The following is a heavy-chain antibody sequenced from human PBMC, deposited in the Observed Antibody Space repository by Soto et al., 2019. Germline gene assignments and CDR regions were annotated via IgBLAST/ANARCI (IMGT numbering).Heavy chain of an antibody. CDR3: GRDHWFGELLSPEKHYYYGMDV. Sequence: QVQLVESGGGVVQPGRSLRLSCAASGFTFSSYGMHWVRQAPGKGLEWVAVIWYDGSNKYYADSVKGRFTISRDNSKNTVYPQNNSLRAEETAVYYWGRDHWFGELLSPEKHYYYGMDVWGQGATVTVSS. CDR2: IWYDGSNK. V-gene: IGHV3-33*01. CDR1: GFTFSSYG. D-gene: IGHD3-10*01. J-gene: IGHJ6*02.